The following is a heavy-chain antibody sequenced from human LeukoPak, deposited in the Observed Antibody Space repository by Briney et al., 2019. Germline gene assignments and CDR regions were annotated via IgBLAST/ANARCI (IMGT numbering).Heavy chain of an antibody. CDR1: GYSFTNYW. CDR2: IYPGDSDA. V-gene: IGHV5-51*01. CDR3: ARSKGYSGAFLPFDS. Sequence: GESLKISCNGSGYSFTNYWIGWVRQMPGKGLEWMGVIYPGDSDARYSPSFQGQVTISADKSITTAYLQWSSLKASDTAMYYCARSKGYSGAFLPFDSWGQGTLVIVSS. D-gene: IGHD1-26*01. J-gene: IGHJ4*02.